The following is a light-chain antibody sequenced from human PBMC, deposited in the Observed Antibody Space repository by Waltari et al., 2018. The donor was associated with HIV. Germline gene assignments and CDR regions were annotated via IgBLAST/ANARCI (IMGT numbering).Light chain of an antibody. V-gene: IGLV3-25*03. CDR3: QSADSSGTYLVI. CDR1: ALANQY. Sequence: SYELTQPPSVSVSPGQTARITCSGDALANQYAYWYQRKPGQAPVLVIYKDSERSSGIPERFSGSSSGTTVTLTISGFQAEDEADYYCQSADSSGTYLVIFGGGTKLTVL. J-gene: IGLJ2*01. CDR2: KDS.